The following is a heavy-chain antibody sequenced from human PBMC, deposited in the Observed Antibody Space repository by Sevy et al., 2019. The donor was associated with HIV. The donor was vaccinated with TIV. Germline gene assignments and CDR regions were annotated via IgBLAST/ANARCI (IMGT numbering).Heavy chain of an antibody. CDR3: TTDQWVTTDFDSGMDV. J-gene: IGHJ6*02. D-gene: IGHD4-17*01. CDR2: IKSKTDCGPT. V-gene: IGHV3-15*01. CDR1: GFTFSNAW. Sequence: GGSLRRSCAASGFTFSNAWMSWVRQAPGKGLEWVGRIKSKTDCGPTDYHAPVKDRFPISRDDSNNTLYLQINSLKTEDTAVYYVTTDQWVTTDFDSGMDVWGQGTTVTVSS.